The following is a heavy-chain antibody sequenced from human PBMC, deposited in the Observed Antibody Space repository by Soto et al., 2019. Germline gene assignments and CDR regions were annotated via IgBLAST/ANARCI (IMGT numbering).Heavy chain of an antibody. CDR3: AHSMEYCSSPRCPLNSYYYGMDV. J-gene: IGHJ6*02. D-gene: IGHD2-2*01. CDR1: GFSLSTSGVG. CDR2: IYWDDDK. Sequence: QITLKESGPTLVKPTQTLTLTCTFSGFSLSTSGVGVGWIRQPPGKALEWLALIYWDDDKRYSPSLKRRPTSTTDPSNNQVVLTMTNMHPVDTATYYCAHSMEYCSSPRCPLNSYYYGMDVWGQGTTVTVSS. V-gene: IGHV2-5*02.